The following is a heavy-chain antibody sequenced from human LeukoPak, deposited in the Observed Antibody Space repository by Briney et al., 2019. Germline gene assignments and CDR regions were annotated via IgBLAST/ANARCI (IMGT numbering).Heavy chain of an antibody. CDR2: INPNSGDT. V-gene: IGHV1-2*02. D-gene: IGHD3-16*01. CDR1: EYTLTGYY. Sequence: ASVKVSCKASEYTLTGYYMHWVRQAPGQGLEWMGWINPNSGDTKYSQKFQGRVTMTRDTSISTAYMELSRLRSDDTAVYYCATQRGSYLWGTDFDYWGQGTLVTVSS. J-gene: IGHJ4*02. CDR3: ATQRGSYLWGTDFDY.